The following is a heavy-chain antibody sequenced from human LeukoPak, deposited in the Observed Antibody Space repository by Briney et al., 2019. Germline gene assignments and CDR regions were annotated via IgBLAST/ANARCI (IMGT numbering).Heavy chain of an antibody. CDR1: GGSISSSSYY. J-gene: IGHJ4*02. V-gene: IGHV4-39*07. CDR3: ARGELLQNYFDY. D-gene: IGHD2-15*01. Sequence: SETLSLTCTVSGGSISSSSYYWGWIRQPPGKGLEWIGSIYYSGSTYDNPSLKSRVTISVDKSKNQFSLKLSSVTAADTAVYYCARGELLQNYFDYWGQGTLVTVSS. CDR2: IYYSGST.